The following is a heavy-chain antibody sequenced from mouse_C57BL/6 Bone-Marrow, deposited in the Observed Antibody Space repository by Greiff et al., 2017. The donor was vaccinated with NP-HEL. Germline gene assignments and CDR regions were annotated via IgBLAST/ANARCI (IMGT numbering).Heavy chain of an antibody. Sequence: EVKLVESGGDLVKPGGSLKLSCAASGFTFSSYGMSWVRQTPDKRLEWVATISSGGSDTYYPDRVKGRFTISRDNAKNTLYLQMSSLKSEDTAMYYCARPNWDAWFAYWGQGTLVTVSA. V-gene: IGHV5-6*01. CDR3: ARPNWDAWFAY. CDR2: ISSGGSDT. D-gene: IGHD4-1*01. J-gene: IGHJ3*01. CDR1: GFTFSSYG.